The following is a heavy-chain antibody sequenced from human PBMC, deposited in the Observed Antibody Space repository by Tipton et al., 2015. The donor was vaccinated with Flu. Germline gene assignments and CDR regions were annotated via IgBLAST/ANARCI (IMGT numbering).Heavy chain of an antibody. D-gene: IGHD1-26*01. CDR3: TAGVGATDHDY. CDR1: GLTFNEAW. CDR2: IKSKTDGATR. Sequence: GSLRLSCAASGLTFNEAWMSWVRQAPGKGLEWVGRIKSKTDGATRDFAAPVRGRFSISRHDSENTLYLQMNSLKTEDTAVYYCTAGVGATDHDYWGQGTLVTVSS. J-gene: IGHJ4*02. V-gene: IGHV3-15*01.